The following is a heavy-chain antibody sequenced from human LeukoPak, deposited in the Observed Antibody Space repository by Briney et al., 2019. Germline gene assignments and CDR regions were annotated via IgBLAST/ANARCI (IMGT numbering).Heavy chain of an antibody. J-gene: IGHJ5*02. CDR1: GYTFTGYY. CDR3: AREGARPANWFDP. CDR2: INPNSGGT. Sequence: WASVKVSCKASGYTFTGYYMHWVRQAPGQGLEWMGWINPNSGGTNYAQKFQGRVTMTRDTSISTAYMELSRLRSDDTAVYYCAREGARPANWFDPWGQGTLVTVPS. D-gene: IGHD3-16*01. V-gene: IGHV1-2*02.